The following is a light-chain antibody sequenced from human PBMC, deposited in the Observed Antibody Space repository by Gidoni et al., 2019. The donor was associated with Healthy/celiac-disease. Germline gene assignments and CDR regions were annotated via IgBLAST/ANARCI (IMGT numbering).Light chain of an antibody. CDR1: SSYVGGYNY. CDR2: DVS. CDR3: SSYTSSSTLV. V-gene: IGLV2-14*03. J-gene: IGLJ2*01. Sequence: QSALTQAAPVSGSPGQSITISCNGTSSYVGGYNYVSWYQQHPGKAPKLMIYDVSNRPSGVSNRFSGSKSGNTASLTISGLQAEDEADYYCSSYTSSSTLVFGGGTKLTVL.